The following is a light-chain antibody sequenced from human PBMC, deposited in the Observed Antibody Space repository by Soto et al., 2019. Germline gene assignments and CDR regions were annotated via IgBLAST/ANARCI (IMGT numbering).Light chain of an antibody. CDR2: CAS. Sequence: EIVMTQSPATLSVSPGERVTLSCRASQNVKTYLAWYQQRPGQAPRLLMYCASTRASGTPARFSGSGSGTEFTLTITSLQSEDFAIYYCQEYDNWPALSFGGGTTVEIK. J-gene: IGKJ4*01. V-gene: IGKV3D-15*01. CDR3: QEYDNWPALS. CDR1: QNVKTY.